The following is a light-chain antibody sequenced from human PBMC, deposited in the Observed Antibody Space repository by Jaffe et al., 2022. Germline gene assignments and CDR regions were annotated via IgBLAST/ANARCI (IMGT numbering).Light chain of an antibody. CDR1: NSNIAIRF. CDR2: NNN. CDR3: GTWDTSLSAGV. V-gene: IGLV1-51*01. J-gene: IGLJ3*02. Sequence: QSVLTQPPSVSAAPGQKVTISCSGSNSNIAIRFVSWYQQFPGAAPKLIIYNNNQRPSGIPDRFSGSKSGTSATLGITGLQTGDEADYFCGTWDTSLSAGVFGGGTKLTVL.